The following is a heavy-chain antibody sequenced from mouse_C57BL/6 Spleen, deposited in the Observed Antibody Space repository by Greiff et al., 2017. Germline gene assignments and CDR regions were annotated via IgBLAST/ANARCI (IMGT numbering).Heavy chain of an antibody. CDR3: AMGYSNFHYYAMDY. Sequence: VQLQQPGAELVKPGASVKVSCKASGYTFTSYWMHWVKQRPGQGLEWIGRIHPSDSDTNYNQKFKGKATVTVDKSSSTAYMQLSSLTSEDSAVYDCAMGYSNFHYYAMDYWGQGTSVTVSS. CDR2: IHPSDSDT. CDR1: GYTFTSYW. J-gene: IGHJ4*01. D-gene: IGHD2-5*01. V-gene: IGHV1-74*01.